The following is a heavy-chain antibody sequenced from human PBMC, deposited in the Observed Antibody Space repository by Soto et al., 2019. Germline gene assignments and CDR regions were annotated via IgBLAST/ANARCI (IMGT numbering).Heavy chain of an antibody. CDR3: ARGHTAMVLYWFDP. Sequence: ASVKVSCKASGGTFNSYAIIWVRQAPGQGLEWMGGIIPIFGTANYAQKFQGRVTITADESTSTAYMELGSLRSEDTAVYYCARGHTAMVLYWFDPWGQGTLVTVSS. CDR1: GGTFNSYA. V-gene: IGHV1-69*13. CDR2: IIPIFGTA. D-gene: IGHD5-18*01. J-gene: IGHJ5*02.